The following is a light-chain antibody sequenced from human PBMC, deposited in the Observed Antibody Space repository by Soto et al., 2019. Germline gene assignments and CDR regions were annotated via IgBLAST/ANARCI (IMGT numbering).Light chain of an antibody. CDR3: AHRLNCSWK. Sequence: IVMTQSLANLSLSPGDGVPLSCRASQSISRNLAWYQQKPGQAPRLLIYAASTRATGLPARFSGSGSGTELTLNISRLKAEYFEVSYSAHRLNCSWKFGQGPKADSK. CDR2: AAS. J-gene: IGKJ1*01. V-gene: IGKV3-15*01. CDR1: QSISRN.